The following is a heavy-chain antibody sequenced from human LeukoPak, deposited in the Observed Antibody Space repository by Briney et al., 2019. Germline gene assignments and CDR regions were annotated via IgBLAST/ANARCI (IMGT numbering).Heavy chain of an antibody. CDR3: AKALEYCTNGVCYTHDFDY. J-gene: IGHJ4*02. D-gene: IGHD2-8*01. Sequence: GGSLRLSCAASGFTFSSYAMSWVRQAPGKGLEWVSAISGSGGSTYYADSVKGRFTISRDNSKNALYLQMNSLRAEDTAVYYCAKALEYCTNGVCYTHDFDYWGQGTLVTVSS. V-gene: IGHV3-23*01. CDR2: ISGSGGST. CDR1: GFTFSSYA.